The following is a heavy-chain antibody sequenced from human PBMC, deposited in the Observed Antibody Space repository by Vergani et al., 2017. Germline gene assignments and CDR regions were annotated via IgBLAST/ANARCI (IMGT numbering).Heavy chain of an antibody. D-gene: IGHD3-9*01. CDR3: ARGDYVIFTGYRY. J-gene: IGHJ4*02. CDR2: INPSGGHT. CDR1: GYTFSNYY. V-gene: IGHV1-46*03. Sequence: QVQVVQSGAEVKKSGASVKVSCKPSGYTFSNYYMHWVRQAPGQGLEWMGIINPSGGHTNYAQKFQGRVTMTRDTSTSTVYMELSSLRSEDTAIYYCARGDYVIFTGYRYWGQGTLVTVSS.